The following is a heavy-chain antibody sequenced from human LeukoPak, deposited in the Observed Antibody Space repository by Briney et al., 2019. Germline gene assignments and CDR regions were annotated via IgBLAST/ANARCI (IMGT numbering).Heavy chain of an antibody. Sequence: GGSLRLSCAASGLTFSDYAMSWVRHAPGGGLECVSAIRGSGDKTFHADSVKGRFTTSRDNSKNTLSLQMSSLRVEDSAVYFCAKDTSAWWYHRAYMNVWGTGTTVTVSS. D-gene: IGHD2-15*01. CDR2: IRGSGDKT. CDR3: AKDTSAWWYHRAYMNV. V-gene: IGHV3-23*01. J-gene: IGHJ6*03. CDR1: GLTFSDYA.